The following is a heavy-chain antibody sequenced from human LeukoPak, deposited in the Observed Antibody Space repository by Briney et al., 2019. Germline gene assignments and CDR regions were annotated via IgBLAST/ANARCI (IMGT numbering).Heavy chain of an antibody. CDR3: AMGEWELLSGVDY. J-gene: IGHJ4*02. D-gene: IGHD1-26*01. CDR2: ISSSSSYI. V-gene: IGHV3-21*01. CDR1: GFTFSSYS. Sequence: GGSLRLSCAASGFTFSSYSMNWVRQAPGKGLEWVSSISSSSSYIYYADSVKGRFTISRDNAKNSLYLQMNSLRAEDTAVYYCAMGEWELLSGVDYWGQGTLVTVSS.